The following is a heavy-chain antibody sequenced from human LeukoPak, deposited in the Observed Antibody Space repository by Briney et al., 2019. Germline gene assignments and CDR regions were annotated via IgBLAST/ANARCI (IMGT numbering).Heavy chain of an antibody. D-gene: IGHD4-17*01. CDR2: VYYSGKT. CDR1: GASISSRSHY. Sequence: SETLSLTCTVSGASISSRSHYWAWIRQPPGKGLEWIGSVYYSGKTNYNPSLKNRVTISVDTSKNQFSLKLRSVTAADTAVFYCARQGYADFSPRPFDYWGQGTLVTVSS. CDR3: ARQGYADFSPRPFDY. V-gene: IGHV4-39*01. J-gene: IGHJ4*02.